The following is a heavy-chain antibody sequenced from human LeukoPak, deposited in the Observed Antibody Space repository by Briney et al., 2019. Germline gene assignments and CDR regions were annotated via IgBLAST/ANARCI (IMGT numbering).Heavy chain of an antibody. V-gene: IGHV3-21*01. CDR2: ISSSSSYI. J-gene: IGHJ3*02. CDR1: GFTFSSYS. CDR3: AREGVYYYGSGYAFDI. D-gene: IGHD3-10*01. Sequence: GGSLRLSCAASGFTFSSYSMNWVRQAPGKGLEWVSSISSSSSYIYYADSVKGRFTISRDNAKNSLYLQMNSLRAEDTAVYYCAREGVYYYGSGYAFDIWGQGAMVTVSS.